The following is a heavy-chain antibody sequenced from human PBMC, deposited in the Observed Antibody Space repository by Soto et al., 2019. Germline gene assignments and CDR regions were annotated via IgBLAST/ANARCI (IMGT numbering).Heavy chain of an antibody. CDR1: RYSFTSLD. V-gene: IGHV1-8*01. D-gene: IGHD1-26*01. J-gene: IGHJ5*02. CDR3: ARGVTAGDGS. Sequence: ASVKVSCKASRYSFTSLDIIWVRQTTRQGLEWRGWMQPSSGRTGYAQKFQGRVTMTRDTSINTAYMELSSLTSDDTAFYYCARGVTAGDGSWGQGARGTVSS. CDR2: MQPSSGRT.